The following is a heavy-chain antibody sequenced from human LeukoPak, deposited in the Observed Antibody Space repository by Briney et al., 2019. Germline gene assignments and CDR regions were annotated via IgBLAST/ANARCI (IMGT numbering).Heavy chain of an antibody. J-gene: IGHJ4*02. D-gene: IGHD3-22*01. Sequence: GGSLRLSCAASGFTFSSYWMGWVRQAPGKGLEWVANIKQDGSEKYYVDSVKGRFTISRDNAKNSLYLQMNSLRAEDTAVYYCARDLYDSSGYYYGDDYWGQGTLVTVSS. V-gene: IGHV3-7*01. CDR3: ARDLYDSSGYYYGDDY. CDR2: IKQDGSEK. CDR1: GFTFSSYW.